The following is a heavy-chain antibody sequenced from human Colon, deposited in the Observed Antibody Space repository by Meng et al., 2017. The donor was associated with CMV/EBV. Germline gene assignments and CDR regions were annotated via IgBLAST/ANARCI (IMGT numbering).Heavy chain of an antibody. CDR2: IYSAGRNT. J-gene: IGHJ4*02. D-gene: IGHD6-13*01. Sequence: SGASGFTFGSYAMSWVRQAPGKGLEWVSHIYSAGRNTFYADSVKGRFTISRDNSNNMLYLQMNNLRVDDTAVYYCGKKLAAAGLCIDYWGQGTLVTVSS. CDR1: GFTFGSYA. CDR3: GKKLAAAGLCIDY. V-gene: IGHV3-23*03.